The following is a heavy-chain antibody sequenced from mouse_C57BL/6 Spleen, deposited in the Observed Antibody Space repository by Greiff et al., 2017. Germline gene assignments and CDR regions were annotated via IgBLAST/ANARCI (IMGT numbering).Heavy chain of an antibody. CDR1: GYTFTSYW. J-gene: IGHJ2*01. V-gene: IGHV1-52*01. CDR3: ARWRYGYYFDY. D-gene: IGHD2-10*02. Sequence: QVQLQQPGAELVRPGSSVKLSCKASGYTFTSYWMHWVKQRPIQGLEWIGNIDPSDIETHYNQKFKNKATLTVDKSSSTAYMQRSSLTSEDSAVYYCARWRYGYYFDYWGQGTTLTVSS. CDR2: IDPSDIET.